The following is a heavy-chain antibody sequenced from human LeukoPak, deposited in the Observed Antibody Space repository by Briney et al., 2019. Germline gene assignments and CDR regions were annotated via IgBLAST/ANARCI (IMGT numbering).Heavy chain of an antibody. CDR2: INHSGST. CDR1: GGSFSGYY. Sequence: SETLSLTCAVYGGSFSGYYWSWIRQPPGKRLEWIGEINHSGSTNYNPSLKSRVTISVDTSKNQFSLKLSSVTAADTAVYYCARRGRNYYYYMDVWGKGTTVTISS. CDR3: ARRGRNYYYYMDV. V-gene: IGHV4-34*01. J-gene: IGHJ6*03. D-gene: IGHD3-16*01.